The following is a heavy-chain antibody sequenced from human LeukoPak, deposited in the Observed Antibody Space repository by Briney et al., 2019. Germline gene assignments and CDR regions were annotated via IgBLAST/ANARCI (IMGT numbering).Heavy chain of an antibody. CDR1: GGSISSSSYY. J-gene: IGHJ4*02. V-gene: IGHV4-39*01. CDR2: IYYSGST. Sequence: PSETLSLTCTVSGGSISSSSYYRGWIRQPPGKGLEWIGSIYYSGSTYYNPSLKSRVTISVDTSKNQFSLKLSSVTAADTAVYYCARHCSSTSCYKDWGQGTLVTVSS. D-gene: IGHD2-2*02. CDR3: ARHCSSTSCYKD.